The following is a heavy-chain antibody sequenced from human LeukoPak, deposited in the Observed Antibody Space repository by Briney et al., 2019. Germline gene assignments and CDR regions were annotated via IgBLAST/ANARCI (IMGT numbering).Heavy chain of an antibody. CDR1: GGSINNYW. Sequence: SETLSLTCTVSGGSINNYWWSWIRRPPGKGLEWIGYIYYTGSTNYNPSLKSRVTISIDTSKNQFSLNLSSVTAADTAVYYCARGSTAAIGPSDYWGQGTLVTVSS. CDR3: ARGSTAAIGPSDY. V-gene: IGHV4-59*01. J-gene: IGHJ4*02. CDR2: IYYTGST. D-gene: IGHD6-13*01.